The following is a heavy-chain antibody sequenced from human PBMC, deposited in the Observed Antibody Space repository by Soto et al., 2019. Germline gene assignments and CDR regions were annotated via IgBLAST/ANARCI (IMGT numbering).Heavy chain of an antibody. CDR3: ARARLTSTVTTGY. CDR1: GFAFSDYY. Sequence: QVPLVESGGGLVKPGGSLRLSCAASGFAFSDYYMMWIRQAPGKGLEWVSFISGTSTFTNYAGSVKGRFTISRDNAKNSLYLQMNSLRAEDTAVYYCARARLTSTVTTGYWGQGTLVTVSS. D-gene: IGHD4-17*01. V-gene: IGHV3-11*05. CDR2: ISGTSTFT. J-gene: IGHJ4*02.